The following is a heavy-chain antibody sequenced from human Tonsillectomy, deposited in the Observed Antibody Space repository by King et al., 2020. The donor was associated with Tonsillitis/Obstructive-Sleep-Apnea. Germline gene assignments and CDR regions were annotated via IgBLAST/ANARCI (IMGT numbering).Heavy chain of an antibody. CDR3: ARRSPSSGRFYRGAFDI. D-gene: IGHD3-10*01. V-gene: IGHV5-51*01. CDR2: IYPGDSDT. CDR1: GYNFTSYW. J-gene: IGHJ3*02. Sequence: QLVQSGAEVKKPGESLKISCKGSGYNFTSYWIGWVRQMPGKGLEWMGIIYPGDSDTRYSPSFQGQVTISADKSISTAYLQWSSLKASDTAMYYCARRSPSSGRFYRGAFDIWGQGTMVTVSS.